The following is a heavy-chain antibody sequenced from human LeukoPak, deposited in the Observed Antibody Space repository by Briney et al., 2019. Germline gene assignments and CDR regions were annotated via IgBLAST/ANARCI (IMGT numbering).Heavy chain of an antibody. J-gene: IGHJ4*02. CDR2: IRQDGNEE. D-gene: IGHD1-26*01. CDR1: GFTFSHYW. V-gene: IGHV3-7*01. CDR3: ARDRLVVGATGRFDN. Sequence: GGSLRLSCVGSGFTFSHYWMSWVRQAPGKELEWVANIRQDGNEEHYVDSVKGRFTISRDNAQNSVYLQMNNLRAEDNAIYYCARDRLVVGATGRFDNWGQGTLVTVSS.